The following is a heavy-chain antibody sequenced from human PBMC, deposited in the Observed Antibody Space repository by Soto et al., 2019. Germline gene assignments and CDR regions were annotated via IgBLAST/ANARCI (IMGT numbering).Heavy chain of an antibody. CDR1: GFTFSSHW. D-gene: IGHD1-1*01. CDR2: IRQDGSEE. Sequence: EVQLVEPGGGLVQPGGSLRLSCAASGFTFSSHWMSWVRQAPGKGLEWVANIRQDGSEEYYLDSVKGRFTLSRDNAKNSLYLQMNGLRGEDTAVHYCAKSEGYSFDIRGQGTLVTVSS. J-gene: IGHJ3*02. V-gene: IGHV3-7*01. CDR3: AKSEGYSFDI.